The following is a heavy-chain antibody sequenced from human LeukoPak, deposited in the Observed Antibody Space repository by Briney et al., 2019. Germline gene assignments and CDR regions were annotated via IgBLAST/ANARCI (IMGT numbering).Heavy chain of an antibody. CDR1: GGSFSGYY. V-gene: IGHV4-34*01. CDR3: ARDNWIDYYYYGMDV. CDR2: INHSGST. Sequence: SETLSLTWAVYGGSFSGYYWSWIRQPPGKGLEWIGEINHSGSTNYNPSLKSRVTISVDTSKNQFSLKLSSVTAADTAVYYCARDNWIDYYYYGMDVWGQGTTVTVSS. D-gene: IGHD2-2*03. J-gene: IGHJ6*02.